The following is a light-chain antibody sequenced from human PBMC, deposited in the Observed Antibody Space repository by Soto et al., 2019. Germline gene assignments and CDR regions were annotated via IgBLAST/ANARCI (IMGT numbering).Light chain of an antibody. CDR3: QQYGSSWT. CDR1: QSVSSSY. CDR2: GAS. J-gene: IGKJ1*01. Sequence: EFVFTQSPGTLSLSPGERATLSCRASQSVSSSYLAWYQQKPGQAPRLLIYGASSRATGIPDRFSGSGSGTDFTLTISRLEPEDFAVYYCQQYGSSWTFGQGTKVDIK. V-gene: IGKV3-20*01.